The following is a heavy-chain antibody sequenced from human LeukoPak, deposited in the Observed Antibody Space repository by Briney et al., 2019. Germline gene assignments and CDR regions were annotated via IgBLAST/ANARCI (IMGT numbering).Heavy chain of an antibody. CDR3: ASGYSSGWSLDAFDI. V-gene: IGHV3-21*01. CDR2: ISSSSSYI. Sequence: PGGSLRLSCAASGFTFSSYSMTWVRQAPGKGLEWVSSISSSSSYIYYADSVKGRFTISRDNAKNSLHLQMNSLRAEDTAVYYCASGYSSGWSLDAFDIWGQGTMVTVSS. CDR1: GFTFSSYS. D-gene: IGHD6-19*01. J-gene: IGHJ3*02.